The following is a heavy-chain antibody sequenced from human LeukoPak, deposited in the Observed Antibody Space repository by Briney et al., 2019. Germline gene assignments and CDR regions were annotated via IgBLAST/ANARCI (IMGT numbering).Heavy chain of an antibody. J-gene: IGHJ4*02. D-gene: IGHD1-26*01. CDR1: GFTFSSYS. Sequence: GGSLRLSCAASGFTFSSYSMNWVRQAPGKGLEWVSAISSSGGSTYYADSVKGRFTISRDNSKNTLYLQMNSLRAEDTAVYYCAKTATISGSYYAVDYWGQGTLVTVSS. V-gene: IGHV3-23*01. CDR2: ISSSGGST. CDR3: AKTATISGSYYAVDY.